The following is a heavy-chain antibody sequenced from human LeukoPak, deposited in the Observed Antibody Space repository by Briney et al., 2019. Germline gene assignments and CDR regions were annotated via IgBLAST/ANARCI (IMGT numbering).Heavy chain of an antibody. Sequence: GASVKVSCEAPGYTFTSYAMNWARQAPGQGLEWMGWINTKTGNPTYAQGFTGRFVFSLETSVSSAYLQISSLKAEDTAVYYCTNVVLGYCSSTSCYGLDYWGQRALVTVSS. D-gene: IGHD2-2*01. V-gene: IGHV7-4-1*02. CDR2: INTKTGNP. CDR1: GYTFTSYA. CDR3: TNVVLGYCSSTSCYGLDY. J-gene: IGHJ4*02.